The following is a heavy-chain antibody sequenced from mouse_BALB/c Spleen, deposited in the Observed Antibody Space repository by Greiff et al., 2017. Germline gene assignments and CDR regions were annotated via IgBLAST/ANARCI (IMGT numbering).Heavy chain of an antibody. J-gene: IGHJ2*01. V-gene: IGHV5-17*02. CDR3: ARGMITKGFDY. D-gene: IGHD2-4*01. Sequence: DVMLVESGGGLVQPGGSRKLSCAASGFTFSSFGMHWVRQAPEKGLEWVAYISSGSSTIYYADTVKGRFTISRDNPKNTLFLQMTSLRSEDTAMYYCARGMITKGFDYWGQGTTLTVSS. CDR2: ISSGSSTI. CDR1: GFTFSSFG.